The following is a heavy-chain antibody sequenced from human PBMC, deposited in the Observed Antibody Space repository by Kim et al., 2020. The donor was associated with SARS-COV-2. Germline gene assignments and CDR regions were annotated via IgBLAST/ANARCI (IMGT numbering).Heavy chain of an antibody. Sequence: SADSVEGRFTISRDNSKNTLYLQMNSLRAEDTAVYYCAKGKARHPYGMDVWGQGTTVTVSS. D-gene: IGHD1-26*01. CDR3: AKGKARHPYGMDV. V-gene: IGHV3-23*01. J-gene: IGHJ6*02.